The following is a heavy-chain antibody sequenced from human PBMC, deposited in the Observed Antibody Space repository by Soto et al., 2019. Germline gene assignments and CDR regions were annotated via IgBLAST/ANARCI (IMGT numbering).Heavy chain of an antibody. Sequence: SETLSLTCTVSGGSISSGGYYWSWIRQHPGKGLEWIGYIYYSGSTYYNPSLKSRVTISVDTSKNQFSLKLSSVTAADTAVYYCARELYGDSNWFDPWGQGTLVTVSS. CDR3: ARELYGDSNWFDP. CDR1: GGSISSGGYY. J-gene: IGHJ5*02. CDR2: IYYSGST. V-gene: IGHV4-31*03. D-gene: IGHD4-17*01.